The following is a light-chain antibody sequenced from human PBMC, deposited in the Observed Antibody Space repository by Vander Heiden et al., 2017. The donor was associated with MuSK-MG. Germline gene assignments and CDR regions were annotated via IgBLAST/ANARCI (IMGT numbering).Light chain of an antibody. CDR1: QSIKNY. CDR3: QQSNSTPFLT. V-gene: IGKV1-39*01. CDR2: AAS. Sequence: DIKMTQSTSSLSASVGDSVTITCRASQSIKNYLNWYQHKPGKAPKLLIYAASSLKRGVPSRFSGTGSGTDLTLTISSLQPEDSAIYYCQQSNSTPFLTFVGGTKVEIK. J-gene: IGKJ4*01.